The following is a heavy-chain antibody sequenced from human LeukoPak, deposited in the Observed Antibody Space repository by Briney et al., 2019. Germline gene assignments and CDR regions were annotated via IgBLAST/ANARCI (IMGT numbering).Heavy chain of an antibody. V-gene: IGHV3-9*01. J-gene: IGHJ3*02. CDR1: GFTFDDYA. CDR2: ISWDSGTI. D-gene: IGHD2-2*01. Sequence: GGSLRLSCAASGFTFDDYAMHWVRHAPGKGLEWVTGISWDSGTIGYADSVKGRFTISRGNAKNSVYLQMNSLRAEDTAVYYCARDIKGQYQDAFDIWGQGTMVTVSS. CDR3: ARDIKGQYQDAFDI.